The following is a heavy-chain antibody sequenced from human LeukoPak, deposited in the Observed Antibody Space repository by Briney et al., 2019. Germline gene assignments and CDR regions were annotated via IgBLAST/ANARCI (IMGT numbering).Heavy chain of an antibody. CDR1: GGSISSYY. D-gene: IGHD3-22*01. V-gene: IGHV4-59*08. CDR2: IYYSGST. Sequence: SETLSLTCTVSGGSISSYYWSWIRQPPGKGLEWIGYIYYSGSTNYNPSLKSRVTISVDTSKNQFSLKLSSVTAADTAVYYCARPYDTSGYYPFDYWGQGTLVTVSS. CDR3: ARPYDTSGYYPFDY. J-gene: IGHJ4*02.